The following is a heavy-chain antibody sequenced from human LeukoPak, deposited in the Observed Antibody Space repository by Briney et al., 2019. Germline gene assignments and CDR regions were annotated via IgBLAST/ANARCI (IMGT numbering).Heavy chain of an antibody. D-gene: IGHD3-22*01. CDR2: IWYDGSNK. J-gene: IGHJ4*02. Sequence: GRSLRLSCAASGFTFSSYGMHWVRQAPGKGLEWVAVIWYDGSNKYYADSVKGRFTISRDNSKNTLYLQMNSLRAEDTAVYYCAKDRYYYDSSGLFDYWGQGTLVAVSS. CDR1: GFTFSSYG. CDR3: AKDRYYYDSSGLFDY. V-gene: IGHV3-33*06.